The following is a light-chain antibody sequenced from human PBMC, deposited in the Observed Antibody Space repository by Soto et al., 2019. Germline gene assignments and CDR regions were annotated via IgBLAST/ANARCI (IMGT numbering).Light chain of an antibody. CDR2: GSS. J-gene: IGKJ1*01. Sequence: EIVLTQSPGTLSLSPGERATLSCRASQSVSSTFLAWYQQKPGQAPRLLIYGSSTRATGIPDRFSGSGSGTDFTLTISRVEPEDFAVYYCQQYDSSRTFGQGTKVEMK. V-gene: IGKV3-20*01. CDR1: QSVSSTF. CDR3: QQYDSSRT.